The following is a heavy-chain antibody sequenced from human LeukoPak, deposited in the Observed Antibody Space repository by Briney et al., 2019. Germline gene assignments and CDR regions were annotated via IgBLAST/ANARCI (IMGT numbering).Heavy chain of an antibody. V-gene: IGHV4-39*01. Sequence: PSETLSLTCTVSGGSISSSSYYWGWIRQPPGKGLEWIGSIYYSGSTYYNPSLKSRVTISVDTSKNQFSLKLSSVTAADTAVYYCASILSYYYDSSGYPGGDYWGQGTLVTVSS. CDR2: IYYSGST. CDR3: ASILSYYYDSSGYPGGDY. CDR1: GGSISSSSYY. J-gene: IGHJ4*02. D-gene: IGHD3-22*01.